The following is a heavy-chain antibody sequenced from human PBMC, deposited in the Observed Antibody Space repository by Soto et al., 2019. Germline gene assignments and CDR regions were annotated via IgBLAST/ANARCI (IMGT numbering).Heavy chain of an antibody. D-gene: IGHD6-19*01. J-gene: IGHJ4*02. CDR2: IYPGDSDT. CDR1: GYTFTSYW. V-gene: IGHV5-51*01. CDR3: ARQDGSALYYFDY. Sequence: PGESLKISCKGSGYTFTSYWIAWVRQMAGKGLEWMGIIYPGDSDTRYSPSFQGQVSISADKSISTAYLQWSSLKASDTAMYYCARQDGSALYYFDYWGQGTLVTVSS.